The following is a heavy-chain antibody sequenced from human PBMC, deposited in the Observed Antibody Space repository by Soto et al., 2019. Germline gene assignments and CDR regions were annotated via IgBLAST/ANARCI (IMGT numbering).Heavy chain of an antibody. CDR2: INHSGST. V-gene: IGHV4-34*01. J-gene: IGHJ4*02. CDR3: ASLGELSHKPANDY. Sequence: PSETLSLTCAVYCGSFSGDYWSWIRQPPGKGLEWIGEINHSGSTNYNPSLKSRVTISVDTSKNQFSLKLSSVTAAATAVYYCASLGELSHKPANDYWGQGTLVTVS. CDR1: CGSFSGDY. D-gene: IGHD3-16*02.